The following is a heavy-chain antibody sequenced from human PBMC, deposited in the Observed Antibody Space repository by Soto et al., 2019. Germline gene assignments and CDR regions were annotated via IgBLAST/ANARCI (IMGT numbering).Heavy chain of an antibody. CDR2: ISGSGGST. J-gene: IGHJ4*02. CDR3: AKDRGGVLAPSYFDN. D-gene: IGHD2-8*01. Sequence: EVPLLESGGGFVQPGGSLRLSCAASGFTFSDYAMTWVRQAPGKGLEWVSSISGSGGSTYYADSVKGRFTISRDNSKNTLYLQMHSLRAEDTAVYYCAKDRGGVLAPSYFDNWGQGTLVTVSS. V-gene: IGHV3-23*01. CDR1: GFTFSDYA.